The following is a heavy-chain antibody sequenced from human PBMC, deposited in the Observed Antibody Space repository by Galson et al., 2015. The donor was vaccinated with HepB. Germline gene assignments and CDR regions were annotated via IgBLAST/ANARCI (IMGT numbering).Heavy chain of an antibody. CDR1: GFTVSSNY. Sequence: SLRLSCAASGFTVSSNYMSWVRQAPGKGLEWVSVIYSGGSTYYADSVKGRFTISRDNSKNKLYLQMNSLRAEDTAVYYCATVPLSYSSTYYFDYWGQGTLVTVSS. CDR2: IYSGGST. J-gene: IGHJ4*02. D-gene: IGHD6-19*01. CDR3: ATVPLSYSSTYYFDY. V-gene: IGHV3-66*01.